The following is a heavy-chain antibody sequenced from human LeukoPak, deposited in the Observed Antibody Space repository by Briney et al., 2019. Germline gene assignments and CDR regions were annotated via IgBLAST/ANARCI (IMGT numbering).Heavy chain of an antibody. CDR1: GFTFSNWW. CDR2: IKEDGSEK. V-gene: IGHV3-7*02. J-gene: IGHJ6*02. CDR3: ARGHYGMDV. Sequence: GGSLRLSCVGSGFTFSNWWMTWDRQAPGKGLEWVASIKEDGSEKCYVDSVKGRFTLSRDNADNLVYLQMNSLRAEDTAVYCCARGHYGMDVWGQGTTVTVSS.